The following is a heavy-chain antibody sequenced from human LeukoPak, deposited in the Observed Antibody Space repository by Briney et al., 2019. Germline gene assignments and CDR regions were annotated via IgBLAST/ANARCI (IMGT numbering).Heavy chain of an antibody. CDR1: GGSISSYY. Sequence: TSETLSLTCTVSGGSISSYYWSWIRQPPGKGLEWIGYIYYSGSTNYNPSLKSRVTISVDTSKNQFSLKLSSVTAADTAVYYCARCELTGYYDSSLDIWGQGTMVTVSS. CDR2: IYYSGST. CDR3: ARCELTGYYDSSLDI. D-gene: IGHD3-22*01. V-gene: IGHV4-59*01. J-gene: IGHJ3*02.